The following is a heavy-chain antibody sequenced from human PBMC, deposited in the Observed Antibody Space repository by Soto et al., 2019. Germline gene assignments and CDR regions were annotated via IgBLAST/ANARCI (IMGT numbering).Heavy chain of an antibody. J-gene: IGHJ6*02. CDR1: GYTFTTYG. Sequence: GASVKVSCKASGYTFTTYGVSWVRQAPGQGLEWMGGIIPIIGKTNYAQKFQGRVTITADESTSTAYMELSSLRSEDTAVYYCARDRVDYSNVYYYYYGMDVWGQGTTVTVSS. D-gene: IGHD4-4*01. CDR3: ARDRVDYSNVYYYYYGMDV. CDR2: IIPIIGKT. V-gene: IGHV1-69*13.